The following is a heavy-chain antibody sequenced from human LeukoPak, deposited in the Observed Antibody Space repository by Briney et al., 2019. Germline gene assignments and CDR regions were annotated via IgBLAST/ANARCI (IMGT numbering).Heavy chain of an antibody. CDR3: ARILYSSSWGTFDP. CDR1: GFTFSSYA. CDR2: ISYDGSNK. J-gene: IGHJ5*02. Sequence: TGGSLRLSCAASGFTFSSYAMHWVRQAPGKGLEWVAVISYDGSNKYYADSVKGRFTISRDNSKNTLYLQMNSLRAEDTAVYYCARILYSSSWGTFDPWGQGTLVTVPS. V-gene: IGHV3-30-3*01. D-gene: IGHD6-13*01.